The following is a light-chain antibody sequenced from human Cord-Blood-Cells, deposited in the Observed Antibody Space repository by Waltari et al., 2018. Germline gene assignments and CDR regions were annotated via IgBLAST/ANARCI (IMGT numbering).Light chain of an antibody. J-gene: IGLJ1*01. CDR2: EVS. V-gene: IGLV2-14*01. CDR1: SSDVGGYNY. Sequence: QSALTQPASVSGSPGQSITISCTGTSSDVGGYNYVSWYQQHPGKAPKLMIYEVSNRPSGVSNRFSGSKSSNTASLTISGLQAEDEADYYCSSYTSSSTHNYVFGTGTKVTVL. CDR3: SSYTSSSTHNYV.